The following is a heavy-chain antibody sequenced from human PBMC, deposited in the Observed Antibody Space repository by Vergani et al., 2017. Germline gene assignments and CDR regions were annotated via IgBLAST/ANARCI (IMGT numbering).Heavy chain of an antibody. CDR3: ARCPSWEKSTYVDEKGIQY. Sequence: EVQLVESGGGPVKPGGSLRRSCAASGFTFSSYNMIWVRQAPGKGLEWVSSISSSNDHIYYADSAKGRFTISRDNAKNSLFLQMNSLRADDTAVYYCARCPSWEKSTYVDEKGIQYWGQGTLVTVSS. J-gene: IGHJ4*02. CDR1: GFTFSSYN. V-gene: IGHV3-21*01. D-gene: IGHD5-18*01. CDR2: ISSSNDHI.